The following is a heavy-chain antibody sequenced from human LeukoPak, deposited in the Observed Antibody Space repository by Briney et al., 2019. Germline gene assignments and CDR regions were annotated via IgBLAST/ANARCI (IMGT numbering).Heavy chain of an antibody. V-gene: IGHV4-38-2*01. D-gene: IGHD5-18*01. CDR3: ARHQDMDTAMNY. J-gene: IGHJ4*02. Sequence: PSETLSLTCAVSGYSISSGYYWGWIRQPPGKGLERIGSIYHSGSTYYNPSLRSRVTISVDTSKSQFSLKLSSVTAADTAVYYCARHQDMDTAMNYWGQGTLVTVSS. CDR1: GYSISSGYY. CDR2: IYHSGST.